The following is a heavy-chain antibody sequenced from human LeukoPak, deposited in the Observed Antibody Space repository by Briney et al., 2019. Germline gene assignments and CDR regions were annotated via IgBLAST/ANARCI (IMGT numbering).Heavy chain of an antibody. CDR1: GFTFTSYA. V-gene: IGHV3-23*01. CDR3: AKVTGSRVATITAFDY. J-gene: IGHJ4*02. CDR2: ISGSGGST. D-gene: IGHD5-12*01. Sequence: RGSLRRSCAASGFTFTSYAMSWVRPAPGEGLEWVSAISGSGGSTYYTDSVRGPFTISRDNSKNTLYLQMDSLRAEETAVYYCAKVTGSRVATITAFDYWGQGTLVTVSS.